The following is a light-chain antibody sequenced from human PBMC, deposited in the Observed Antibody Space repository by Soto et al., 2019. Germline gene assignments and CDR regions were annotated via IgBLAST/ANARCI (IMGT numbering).Light chain of an antibody. J-gene: IGLJ1*01. CDR3: ISYTSDDVRYV. CDR1: RSNIGSKT. V-gene: IGLV1-44*01. Sequence: QSVLTQPPSASGTPGQRVTISCSESRSNIGSKTVYWYQHLPGTAPKLLIHSNNQRPSGVPDRFSGSKSGTSASLAISGLQAEDEADYYCISYTSDDVRYVFGTGTKVTVL. CDR2: SNN.